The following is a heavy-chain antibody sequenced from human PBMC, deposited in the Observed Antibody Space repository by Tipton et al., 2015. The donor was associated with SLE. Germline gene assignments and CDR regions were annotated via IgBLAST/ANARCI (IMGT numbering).Heavy chain of an antibody. D-gene: IGHD3-10*01. Sequence: SLRLSCAASGFTFSSYSMNWVRQAPGKGLEWVSSISSSSSYIYYADSVKGRFTISRDNAKNSLYLQMNSLRAEDTAVYYCASYPYGSGSSPFWGQGTLVTVSS. J-gene: IGHJ4*02. CDR1: GFTFSSYS. CDR2: ISSSSSYI. CDR3: ASYPYGSGSSPF. V-gene: IGHV3-21*01.